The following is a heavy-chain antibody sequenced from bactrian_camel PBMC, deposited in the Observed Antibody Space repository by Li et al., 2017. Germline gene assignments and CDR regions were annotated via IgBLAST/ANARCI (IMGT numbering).Heavy chain of an antibody. J-gene: IGHJ4*01. CDR2: LVTSGAVDSTT. CDR3: AACAGVSCGLMVASHYDY. Sequence: QVQLVESGGGSVQAGGSLRLSCTYTYTKTCMGWFRQGPGTERETVATLVTSGAVDSTTYYRRSVQGRFTISLDNAKNWVYLQMNSLKVEDTATYYCAACAGVSCGLMVASHYDYWGQGTQVTVS. V-gene: IGHV3S1*01. CDR1: YTYTKTC. D-gene: IGHD1*01.